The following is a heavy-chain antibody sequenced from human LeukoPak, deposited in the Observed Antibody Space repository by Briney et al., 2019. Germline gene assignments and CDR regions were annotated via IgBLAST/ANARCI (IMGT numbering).Heavy chain of an antibody. J-gene: IGHJ4*02. V-gene: IGHV3-23*01. CDR3: AKDARRTSGWYCFDY. CDR2: ISDSGSIT. Sequence: GGSLSLSCAASGFAFSSQAMGWVRKAPGQGLELVSVISDSGSITYYADSVKGRFTISRDNSKNTLFLQMNSLRAEDTAAYSCAKDARRTSGWYCFDYWGQGTLVTVSS. D-gene: IGHD6-19*01. CDR1: GFAFSSQA.